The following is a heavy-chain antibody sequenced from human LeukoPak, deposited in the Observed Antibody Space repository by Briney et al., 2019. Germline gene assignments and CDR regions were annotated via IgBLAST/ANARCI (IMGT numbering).Heavy chain of an antibody. CDR3: ARDYSGYDWAAFDF. D-gene: IGHD5-12*01. J-gene: IGHJ3*01. CDR1: GDSVSSYRAA. V-gene: IGHV6-1*01. Sequence: SQTLSPTCAISGDSVSSYRAAWNWIRQSPSRGLEWLGRTYYRSKWYSDYAPFVKSRININSDTSKNQFSLQLKSVTPEDTAVYYCARDYSGYDWAAFDFWGQGTILTVSS. CDR2: TYYRSKWYS.